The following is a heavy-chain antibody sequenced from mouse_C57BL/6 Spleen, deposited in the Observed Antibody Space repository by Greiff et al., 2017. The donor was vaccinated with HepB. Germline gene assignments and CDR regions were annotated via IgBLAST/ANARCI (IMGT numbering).Heavy chain of an antibody. V-gene: IGHV1-82*01. CDR2: IYPGDGDT. CDR1: GYAFSSSW. J-gene: IGHJ2*01. D-gene: IGHD1-1*01. CDR3: ARTLYYYGSSYEDFDY. Sequence: VQLVESGPELVKPGASVKISCKASGYAFSSSWMNWVKQRPGKGLEWIGRIYPGDGDTNYNGKFKGKATLTADKSSSTDYMQLSSLTSEDSAVYFCARTLYYYGSSYEDFDYWGQGTTLTVSS.